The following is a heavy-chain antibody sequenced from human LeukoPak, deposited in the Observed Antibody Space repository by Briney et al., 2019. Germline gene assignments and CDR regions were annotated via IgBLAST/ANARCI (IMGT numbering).Heavy chain of an antibody. CDR2: ISSSGSTI. Sequence: VQPGGSLILSCSASGFTFSSYEMNWGPQAPGKGLEWVSYISSSGSTIYYADSVKGGFAISRDNAKNSLCLQMTSLRAEDTAVYYCARDCGGGSCYGAYDAFDIWGQGTMVTVSS. J-gene: IGHJ3*02. CDR3: ARDCGGGSCYGAYDAFDI. D-gene: IGHD2-15*01. CDR1: GFTFSSYE. V-gene: IGHV3-48*03.